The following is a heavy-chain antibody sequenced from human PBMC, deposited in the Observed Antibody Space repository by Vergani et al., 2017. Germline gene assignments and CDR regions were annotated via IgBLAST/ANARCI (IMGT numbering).Heavy chain of an antibody. J-gene: IGHJ4*02. CDR2: INPIDSKI. CDR3: TRHVPCGDAACLHFDH. CDR1: ESSFISNE. V-gene: IGHV5-51*01. Sequence: EVMLVQSGAEVKKPGESLKISCKYSESSFISNEIAWVRQMPGKGLQWMGNINPIDSKIAYSPSFQGQAIMSLDKSITTAYLQWRSLKASDTAIYYCTRHVPCGDAACLHFDHWGQGTQVTVSS. D-gene: IGHD2-21*01.